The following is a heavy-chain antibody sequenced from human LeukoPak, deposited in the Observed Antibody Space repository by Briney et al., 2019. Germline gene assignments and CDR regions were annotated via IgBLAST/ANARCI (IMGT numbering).Heavy chain of an antibody. CDR2: SNPGSGGT. J-gene: IGHJ4*02. Sequence: ASVKVSCKTSGYIFTGYHMHWVRQAPGQGLEWMGWSNPGSGGTNYAQKFQCRVTMTRDTSITTFCMELYSLTFDDTAVYYCAGGAWLSGISCYWGQGTLVSVSS. V-gene: IGHV1-2*02. CDR1: GYIFTGYH. D-gene: IGHD1-26*01. CDR3: AGGAWLSGISCY.